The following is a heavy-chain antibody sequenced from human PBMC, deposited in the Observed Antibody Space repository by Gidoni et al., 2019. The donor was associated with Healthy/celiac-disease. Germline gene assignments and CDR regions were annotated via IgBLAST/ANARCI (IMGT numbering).Heavy chain of an antibody. V-gene: IGHV3-53*04. CDR3: ARDSGSYLSY. Sequence: EVQLVEPGGGLVQPGGSLQLSCEAYGFTVSSDYMSWVRQAPGKGLEWVSVIYSGGSTYYADSVKGRFTISRHNSKNTLYLQMNSLRAEDTAVYYCARDSGSYLSYWGQGTLVTVSS. D-gene: IGHD1-26*01. CDR2: IYSGGST. CDR1: GFTVSSDY. J-gene: IGHJ4*02.